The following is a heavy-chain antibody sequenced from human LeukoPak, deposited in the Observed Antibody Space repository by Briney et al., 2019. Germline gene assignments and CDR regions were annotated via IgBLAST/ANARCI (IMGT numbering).Heavy chain of an antibody. CDR2: INPSGGST. V-gene: IGHV1-46*01. J-gene: IGHJ4*02. Sequence: ASVKVSCKASGYTFTSYYMHWVRQAPGQGLEWMGIINPSGGSTSYAQKFQGRVTMTRNTSISTAYMELSSLRSEDTAVYYCARGGELLLGDYWGQGTLVTVSS. CDR1: GYTFTSYY. CDR3: ARGGELLLGDY. D-gene: IGHD1-26*01.